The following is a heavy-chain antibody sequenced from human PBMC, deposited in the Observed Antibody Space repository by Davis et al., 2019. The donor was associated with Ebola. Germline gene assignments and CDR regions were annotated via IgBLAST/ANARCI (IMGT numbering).Heavy chain of an antibody. CDR1: RCTFSSYA. CDR2: IIAIFGTA. D-gene: IGHD2-8*02. CDR3: ARDLVLVVYTSFAAFDI. J-gene: IGHJ3*02. Sequence: SVKVSRKASRCTFSSYAISWVRQAPGQGLEWMGGIIAIFGTAKYAQNFQGRVTITADESTSTAYMELSSLRSEDTAVYYCARDLVLVVYTSFAAFDIWGQGTMVTVSS. V-gene: IGHV1-69*13.